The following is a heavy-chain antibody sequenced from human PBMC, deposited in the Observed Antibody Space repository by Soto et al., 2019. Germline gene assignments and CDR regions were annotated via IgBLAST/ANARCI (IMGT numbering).Heavy chain of an antibody. CDR2: ISGSGDST. CDR3: AKDRSQYYYDSSGYYLEYFQH. D-gene: IGHD3-22*01. V-gene: IGHV3-23*01. Sequence: EVQLLESGGGLVQPGGSLRLSCAASGFTFSSYAMSWARQAPGKGLEWVSAISGSGDSTYYADSVKGRFTISRDNSKNTLYLQMNSLRAEDTAVYYCAKDRSQYYYDSSGYYLEYFQHWGQGTLVTVSS. J-gene: IGHJ1*01. CDR1: GFTFSSYA.